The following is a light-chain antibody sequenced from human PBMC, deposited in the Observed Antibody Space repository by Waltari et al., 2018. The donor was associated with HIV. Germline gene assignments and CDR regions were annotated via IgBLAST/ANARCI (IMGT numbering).Light chain of an antibody. Sequence: YELTQPLSVSVALGQTARITCGGNNIGSKNVHWYQQKPGQAPVLVIYRDSNRPSGIPERFSGSNSGNTATLTISRAQAGDEADYYCQVWDSSTYVFGTGTKVTVL. V-gene: IGLV3-9*01. CDR1: NIGSKN. CDR2: RDS. CDR3: QVWDSSTYV. J-gene: IGLJ1*01.